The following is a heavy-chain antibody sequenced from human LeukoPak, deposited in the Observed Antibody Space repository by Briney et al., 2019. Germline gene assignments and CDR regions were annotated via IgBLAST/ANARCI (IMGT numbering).Heavy chain of an antibody. CDR2: IKQDGSEK. Sequence: PGGSLRLSCDASRFILSSYWMSWVRQAPGKGLEWVANIKQDGSEKYYVDSVKGRFTISRDNAKKSLYVQMNSLRAEDTAVYYCASSLGGYSYGFDYWGQGTLVTVSS. CDR3: ASSLGGYSYGFDY. CDR1: RFILSSYW. V-gene: IGHV3-7*03. D-gene: IGHD5-12*01. J-gene: IGHJ4*02.